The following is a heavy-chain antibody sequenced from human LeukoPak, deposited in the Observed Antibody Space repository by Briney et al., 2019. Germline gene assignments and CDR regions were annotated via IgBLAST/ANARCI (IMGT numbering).Heavy chain of an antibody. CDR1: GGSISSSSYY. V-gene: IGHV4-39*07. CDR2: IYYSGST. D-gene: IGHD6-13*01. J-gene: IGHJ3*02. Sequence: PSETLSLTCTVSGGSISSSSYYWGWIRQPPGKGLEWIGSIYYSGSTYYNPSLKSRVTISVDTSKNQFSLKLSSVTAADTAVYYCATHNQQLVLGGAFDIWGQGIMVTVSS. CDR3: ATHNQQLVLGGAFDI.